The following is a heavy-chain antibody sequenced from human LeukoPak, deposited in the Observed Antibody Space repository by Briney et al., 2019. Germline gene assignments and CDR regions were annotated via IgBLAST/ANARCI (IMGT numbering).Heavy chain of an antibody. D-gene: IGHD1-26*01. CDR2: ISGSGGST. J-gene: IGHJ3*02. V-gene: IGHV3-23*01. CDR1: GFTFSSYG. CDR3: ARDLREHGVFDI. Sequence: GGTLRLSCAASGFTFSSYGMSWVRQAPGKGLEWVSAISGSGGSTYYAASVKGRFGISRDNFKNTVDLQMNSLRAEDTAVYYCARDLREHGVFDIWGQGTMVTVSS.